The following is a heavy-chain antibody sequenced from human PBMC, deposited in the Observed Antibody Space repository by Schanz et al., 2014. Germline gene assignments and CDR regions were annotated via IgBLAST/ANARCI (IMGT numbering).Heavy chain of an antibody. CDR3: ARGREVVAKIFDV. J-gene: IGHJ3*01. D-gene: IGHD3-22*01. CDR2: MIGSGSSV. Sequence: VQLVESGGGVVQPGRSLRLSCATSGLNFDYYGMSWVRQAPGKGLEWVSRMIGSGSSVFYADSVKGRFTISRDNLKNTVYLQMNSLRAEDTGVYYCARGREVVAKIFDVWGQGTMVTVSS. V-gene: IGHV3-23*04. CDR1: GLNFDYYG.